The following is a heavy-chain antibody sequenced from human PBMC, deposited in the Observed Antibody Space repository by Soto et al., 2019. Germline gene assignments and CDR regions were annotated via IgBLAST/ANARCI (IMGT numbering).Heavy chain of an antibody. D-gene: IGHD3-3*01. V-gene: IGHV4-34*01. CDR1: GGSFSGYY. CDR2: INHSGST. Sequence: QVQLQQWGAGLLKPSETLSLTCAVYGGSFSGYYWSWIRQPPGKGLEWIGEINHSGSTNYHPSLKSRVTISVDXXXXQXSXXXXXXXXXXXAXYYCARGGDFWSGYPSYYYYYMDVWGKGTTVTVSS. J-gene: IGHJ6*03. CDR3: ARGGDFWSGYPSYYYYYMDV.